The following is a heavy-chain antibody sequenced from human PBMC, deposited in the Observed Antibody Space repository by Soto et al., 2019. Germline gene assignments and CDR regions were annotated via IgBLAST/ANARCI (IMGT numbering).Heavy chain of an antibody. J-gene: IGHJ5*02. CDR2: IYTSGST. CDR1: GGSISSYY. V-gene: IGHV4-4*07. Sequence: QVQLQESGPGLVKPSETLSLTCTVSGGSISSYYWSWIRQPAGKGLEWIGRIYTSGSTNYNPSLKSRVTMLVDTSKNQVSLKLSSVTAADTVVYYCARDSSSWLPGLFDPWGQGTLVTVSS. CDR3: ARDSSSWLPGLFDP. D-gene: IGHD6-13*01.